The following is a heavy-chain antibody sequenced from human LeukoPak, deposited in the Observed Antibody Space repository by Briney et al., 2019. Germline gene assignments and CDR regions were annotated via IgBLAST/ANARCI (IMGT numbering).Heavy chain of an antibody. D-gene: IGHD3-22*01. V-gene: IGHV3-21*04. CDR3: AKDRDPSYDSSGYYFDY. J-gene: IGHJ4*02. Sequence: PGGSLRLSCAASGFTFSSYSMNWVRQAPGKGLEWVSSISSSSSYIYYADSVKGRFTISRDNSKNTLYLQMNSLRAEDTAVYYCAKDRDPSYDSSGYYFDYWGQGTLVTVSS. CDR1: GFTFSSYS. CDR2: ISSSSSYI.